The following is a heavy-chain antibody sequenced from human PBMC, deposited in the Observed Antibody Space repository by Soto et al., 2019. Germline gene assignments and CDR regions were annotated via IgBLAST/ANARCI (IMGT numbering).Heavy chain of an antibody. CDR2: ISYDGSNK. Sequence: QVQLVESGGGVVQPGRSLRLSCAASGFTFSSYGMHWVRQAPGKGLEWVAVISYDGSNKYYADSMKGRFTISRDNSKNTLYLQMNSLRPEDTAVYFCAKGAFSSWYKEAAYYGMDVWGQGTTVTVSS. D-gene: IGHD6-13*01. J-gene: IGHJ6*02. CDR3: AKGAFSSWYKEAAYYGMDV. CDR1: GFTFSSYG. V-gene: IGHV3-30*18.